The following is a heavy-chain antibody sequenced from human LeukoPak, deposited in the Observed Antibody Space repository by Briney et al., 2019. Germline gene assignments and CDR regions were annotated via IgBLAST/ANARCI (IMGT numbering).Heavy chain of an antibody. CDR1: GGSFSGYY. V-gene: IGHV4-31*11. J-gene: IGHJ2*01. D-gene: IGHD5-18*01. CDR3: ARDLLDTSMVHYWYFDL. Sequence: SETLSLTCAVYGGSFSGYYWSCIRQHPGKGLEWIGYIYYNRSTYYNPSLKSRVSISVDTSKNQFSLKLSSVTAADTAVYYCARDLLDTSMVHYWYFDLWGRGTLVTVSS. CDR2: IYYNRST.